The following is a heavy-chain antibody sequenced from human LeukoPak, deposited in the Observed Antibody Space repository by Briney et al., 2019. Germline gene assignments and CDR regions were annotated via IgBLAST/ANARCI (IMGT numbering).Heavy chain of an antibody. D-gene: IGHD4-17*01. V-gene: IGHV4-59*11. CDR1: ADSFSSHY. Sequence: PSETLSLTCAVSADSFSSHYWTWTRQPPGKGLEWIGYISYIGSTNYNPSLKSRVTISIETSKNQFSLKLSSVTAADTAVYYCARDLVTVTKGFDIWGQGTMVTVSS. CDR2: ISYIGST. CDR3: ARDLVTVTKGFDI. J-gene: IGHJ3*02.